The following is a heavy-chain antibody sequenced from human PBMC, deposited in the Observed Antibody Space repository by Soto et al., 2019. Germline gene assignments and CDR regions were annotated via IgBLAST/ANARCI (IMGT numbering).Heavy chain of an antibody. Sequence: QITLKESGPTLVKPTQTLTLTCTFSGFSLSTSGVGVGWIRQPPGKALEWLALIYWDDDKRYSPSLKSRLTMTKDTSKNQVVIKMTNIDPVDTATYYCAHRRYDDILTGDENWFDPWGQGTLVTVSS. J-gene: IGHJ5*02. CDR3: AHRRYDDILTGDENWFDP. CDR2: IYWDDDK. CDR1: GFSLSTSGVG. V-gene: IGHV2-5*02. D-gene: IGHD3-9*01.